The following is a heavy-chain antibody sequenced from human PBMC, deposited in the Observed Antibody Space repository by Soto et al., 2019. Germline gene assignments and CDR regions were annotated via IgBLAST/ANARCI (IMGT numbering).Heavy chain of an antibody. CDR2: IYWDDSK. J-gene: IGHJ4*02. CDR3: AHKGPEDWPLDY. Sequence: QITLKESGPTLVRPTQTLTLTCAFSGFSLSTSGVGVGWIRQPPGKGLEWLAVIYWDDSKHYSPSLRSRLTITKDTYKNQVVLTMTNMDTMDTGTYCCAHKGPEDWPLDYWGQGTLVTVSS. V-gene: IGHV2-5*02. D-gene: IGHD3-9*01. CDR1: GFSLSTSGVG.